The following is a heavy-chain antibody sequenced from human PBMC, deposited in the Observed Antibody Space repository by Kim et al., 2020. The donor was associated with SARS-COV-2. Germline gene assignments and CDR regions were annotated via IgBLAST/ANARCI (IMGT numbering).Heavy chain of an antibody. CDR3: VREPAN. CDR2: SDGSSM. Sequence: SDGSSMRYADSVNGRFSISRDNAKKSLSLQMNSLPPEDTAVYYCVREPANWGQGTLVTVSS. V-gene: IGHV3-11*01. J-gene: IGHJ4*02.